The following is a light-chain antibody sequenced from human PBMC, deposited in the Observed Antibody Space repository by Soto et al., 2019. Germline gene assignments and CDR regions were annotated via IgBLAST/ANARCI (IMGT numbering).Light chain of an antibody. CDR2: EAS. Sequence: EIVLTQSPATLSLSPGERATLSSRASQRVSSYLAWYQQKPGQAPRLLIYEASNRATGIPARFSGSGSGTDFTLTISSLEPEDFAVYYCQQRKNWPPLTFGGGTKVEIK. CDR1: QRVSSY. CDR3: QQRKNWPPLT. J-gene: IGKJ4*01. V-gene: IGKV3-11*01.